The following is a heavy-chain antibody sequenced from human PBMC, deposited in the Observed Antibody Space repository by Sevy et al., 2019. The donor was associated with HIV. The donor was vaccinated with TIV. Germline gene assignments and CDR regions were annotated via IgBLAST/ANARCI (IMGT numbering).Heavy chain of an antibody. CDR2: IKQDGSEK. J-gene: IGHJ6*02. D-gene: IGHD6-13*01. Sequence: GGSLRLSCAASGFTFRSYWMSWVRQGPGKGLEWVTNIKQDGSEKYYVDSVKGRFTISRDNAKNSLYLQMNSLRAEDTAVYYCARDLNSRRGNYYYYGMDVWGQGTTVTVSS. CDR1: GFTFRSYW. CDR3: ARDLNSRRGNYYYYGMDV. V-gene: IGHV3-7*01.